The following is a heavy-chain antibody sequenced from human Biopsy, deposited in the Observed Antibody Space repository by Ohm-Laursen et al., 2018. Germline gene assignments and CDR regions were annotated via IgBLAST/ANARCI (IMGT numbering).Heavy chain of an antibody. CDR2: INSDGSST. CDR1: EFIFSRFC. D-gene: IGHD3-10*01. CDR3: TRAEAGSGSLLYFDY. V-gene: IGHV3-74*01. Sequence: SLRLPCTAAEFIFSRFCMYWVRQAPGKGLVWVSRINSDGSSTNYADAVKGRFTISRDNAKNTVFLQMNSLRAKDTAVYYCTRAEAGSGSLLYFDYWGQGTLVTVSS. J-gene: IGHJ4*02.